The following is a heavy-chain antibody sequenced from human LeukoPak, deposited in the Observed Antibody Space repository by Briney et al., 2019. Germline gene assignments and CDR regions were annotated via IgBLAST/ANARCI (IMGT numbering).Heavy chain of an antibody. CDR1: GFTFSNFG. CDR3: ARGYEWWGYYYYYMDV. J-gene: IGHJ6*03. CDR2: ISYDGSNK. D-gene: IGHD2-8*01. V-gene: IGHV3-30*19. Sequence: GGSLRLSCAASGFTFSNFGMHWVRQAPGKGLEWVAVISYDGSNKYYADSVKGRFTISRDNSKNTLYLQVNSLRAEDTAVYYCARGYEWWGYYYYYMDVWGKGTTVTVSS.